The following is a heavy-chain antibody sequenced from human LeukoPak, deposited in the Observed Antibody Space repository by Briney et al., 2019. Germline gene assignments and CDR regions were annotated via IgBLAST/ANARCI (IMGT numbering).Heavy chain of an antibody. Sequence: AGGSLRLSCAASGFTFSSYAMTWARQAPGKGLEWVSGISVTGAGTYYADSVMGRFTISRDDSKNTLYLVMSTLRVEDTAVYYCGGGINGYYYAPHSWGQGTLVTVSS. CDR1: GFTFSSYA. V-gene: IGHV3-23*01. CDR3: GGGINGYYYAPHS. J-gene: IGHJ4*02. CDR2: ISVTGAGT. D-gene: IGHD3-10*01.